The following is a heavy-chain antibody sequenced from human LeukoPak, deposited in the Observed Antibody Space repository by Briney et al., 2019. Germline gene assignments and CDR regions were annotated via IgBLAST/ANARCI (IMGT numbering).Heavy chain of an antibody. V-gene: IGHV3-15*07. CDR3: ATDFYDST. CDR1: GFTFSNAW. CDR2: IRSNSDGGTI. D-gene: IGHD3-22*01. J-gene: IGHJ5*02. Sequence: GGYLRLSCATSGFTFSNAWMNWVRQAPGKGLEWVGRIRSNSDGGTIDYAAPVKGRFTLSRDDSKTTLYLQMNSLQTEDTAVYYCATDFYDSTWGQGTLVTVSS.